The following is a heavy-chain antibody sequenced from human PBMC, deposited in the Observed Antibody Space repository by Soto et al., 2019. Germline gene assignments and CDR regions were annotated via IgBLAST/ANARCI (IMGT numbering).Heavy chain of an antibody. CDR1: GGSISSGGYY. D-gene: IGHD6-6*01. Sequence: SETLSLTCTVSGGSISSGGYYWSWIRQHPGKGLEWIGYIYYSGSTYYNPSLKSRVTISVDTSKNQFSLKLSSVTAADTAVYYCARGGLWQLARFDYWGQGTLVTVSS. V-gene: IGHV4-31*03. CDR2: IYYSGST. CDR3: ARGGLWQLARFDY. J-gene: IGHJ4*02.